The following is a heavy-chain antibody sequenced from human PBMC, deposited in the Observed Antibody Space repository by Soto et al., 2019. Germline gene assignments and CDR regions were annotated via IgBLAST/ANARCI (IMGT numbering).Heavy chain of an antibody. CDR1: GYTFTSYG. Sequence: GASVKVSCKASGYTFTSYGISWVRQAPGQGLEWMGWISAYNGNTNYAQKLQGRVTMTTDTSTSTAYMELRSLRSDDAAVYYCASNPDSSGYYYFDYWGQGTLVTVSS. CDR3: ASNPDSSGYYYFDY. V-gene: IGHV1-18*01. J-gene: IGHJ4*02. CDR2: ISAYNGNT. D-gene: IGHD3-22*01.